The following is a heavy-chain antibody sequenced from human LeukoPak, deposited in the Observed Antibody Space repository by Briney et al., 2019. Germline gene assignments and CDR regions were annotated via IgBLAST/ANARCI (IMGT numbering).Heavy chain of an antibody. Sequence: GGSLRLSCAASGFTFSGYSMNWVRQAPGKGLEWVSSISSSSSYIYYADSVKGRFTISRDNAKNSLYLQMNSLRAEDTAVYYCARGHDYGDHYGAPVDYWGQGTLVTVSS. CDR1: GFTFSGYS. CDR3: ARGHDYGDHYGAPVDY. D-gene: IGHD4-17*01. CDR2: ISSSSSYI. J-gene: IGHJ4*02. V-gene: IGHV3-21*01.